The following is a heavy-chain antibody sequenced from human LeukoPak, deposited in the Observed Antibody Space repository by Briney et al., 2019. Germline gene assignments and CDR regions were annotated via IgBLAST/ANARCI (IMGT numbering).Heavy chain of an antibody. J-gene: IGHJ3*02. Sequence: GGSLRLSCAGSGFTFSDHFMDWVRQAPGKGLVWLGHIRNKAKSHTTEYAASVKGRFTISRDDSKNSVYLQMNSLKTEDTAVYYCAREAYCISTSCYETDAFDIWGQGAMVTVSS. CDR3: AREAYCISTSCYETDAFDI. D-gene: IGHD2-2*01. CDR1: GFTFSDHF. V-gene: IGHV3-72*01. CDR2: IRNKAKSHTT.